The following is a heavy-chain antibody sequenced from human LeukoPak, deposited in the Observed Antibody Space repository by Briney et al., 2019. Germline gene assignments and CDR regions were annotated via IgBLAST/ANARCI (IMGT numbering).Heavy chain of an antibody. V-gene: IGHV3-74*01. D-gene: IGHD3-3*01. CDR3: GRDIRSGY. CDR1: GFTFSSYW. J-gene: IGHJ4*02. CDR2: NGTTT. Sequence: GGSLRLSCAASGFTFSSYWMHWVRHAPGKGLVWVSRNGTTTNYPDSVKGRFTISIDNAKNTLYPQMNGLRAEYTAVYYCGRDIRSGYWGQGTLVTVSS.